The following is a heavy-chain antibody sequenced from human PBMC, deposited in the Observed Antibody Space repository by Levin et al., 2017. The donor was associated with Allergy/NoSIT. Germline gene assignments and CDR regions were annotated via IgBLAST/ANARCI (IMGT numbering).Heavy chain of an antibody. CDR2: ITSDESNT. CDR1: GITFRDYW. Sequence: GESLKISCAASGITFRDYWMHWVRQVPGKGLVWVSRITSDESNTLYADSVKGRFTISRDNAKNTLYLQMNSLRVEDTAVYYCATGAETCYSYWGQGTLVNVS. J-gene: IGHJ4*02. V-gene: IGHV3-74*01. CDR3: ATGAETCYSY. D-gene: IGHD3-9*01.